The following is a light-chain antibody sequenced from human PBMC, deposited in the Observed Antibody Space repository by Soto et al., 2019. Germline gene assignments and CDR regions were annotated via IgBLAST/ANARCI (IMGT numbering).Light chain of an antibody. J-gene: IGLJ3*02. CDR1: SSDVGGYNY. CDR2: EVS. V-gene: IGLV2-14*01. Sequence: QSALTQPASVSGSPGQSITISCTGTSSDVGGYNYVSWYQQHPGKAPKLIIYEVSNRPSGVSNRFSGSKSGNTASLTISGLEGEDEADYYCCSYTSSSTWVFGGGTKVTVL. CDR3: CSYTSSSTWV.